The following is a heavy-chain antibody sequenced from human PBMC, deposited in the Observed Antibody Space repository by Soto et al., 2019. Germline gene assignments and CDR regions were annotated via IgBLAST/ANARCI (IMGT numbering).Heavy chain of an antibody. CDR3: AKSDRGMSIHL. D-gene: IGHD2-21*02. J-gene: IGHJ4*02. CDR2: MTPMGATI. V-gene: IGHV3-23*01. CDR1: GFTFSSYV. Sequence: GGSLRLSCAASGFTFSSYVMNWVRQAPGKGLEWVSKMTPMGATIYYADSVKGRFTISRDNSRNTLYLQMNSLRAEDTAVYYYAKSDRGMSIHLRGPGTLVTLSS.